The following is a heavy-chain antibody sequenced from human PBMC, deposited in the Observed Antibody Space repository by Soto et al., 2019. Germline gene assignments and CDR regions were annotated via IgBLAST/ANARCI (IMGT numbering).Heavy chain of an antibody. CDR1: GYTFTSYA. CDR2: INAGNGNT. J-gene: IGHJ6*02. CDR3: ARDAFEQWLVQGLSSGMDV. V-gene: IGHV1-3*01. Sequence: ASVKVSCKASGYTFTSYAMHWVRQAPGQRLEWMGWINAGNGNTKYSQKFQGRVTITRDTSASTAYMELSSLRSEDTAVYYCARDAFEQWLVQGLSSGMDVWGQGTTVTVS. D-gene: IGHD6-19*01.